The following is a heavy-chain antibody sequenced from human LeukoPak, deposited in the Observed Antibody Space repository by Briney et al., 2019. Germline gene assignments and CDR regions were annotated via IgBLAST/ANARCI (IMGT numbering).Heavy chain of an antibody. Sequence: ASVKVSCKASGYTFTGYYMHWVRQAPGQGLEWMGWINTNSSGTNYAQNFQGRVTMTRDTSISTAYMELSRLRSDDTAVYYCARVSDILTVLESGWGQGTLVTVSS. CDR2: INTNSSGT. V-gene: IGHV1-2*02. J-gene: IGHJ4*02. CDR3: ARVSDILTVLESG. D-gene: IGHD3-9*01. CDR1: GYTFTGYY.